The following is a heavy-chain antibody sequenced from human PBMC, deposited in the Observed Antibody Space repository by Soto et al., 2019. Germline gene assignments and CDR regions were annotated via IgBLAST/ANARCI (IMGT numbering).Heavy chain of an antibody. CDR1: GSTFSNAW. CDR3: TTDLRRYYDILTGYHLVDI. Sequence: GGSLRLSCAASGSTFSNAWMSWVRQAPGKGLEWVGRIKSKTDGGTTDYAAPVKGRFTISRDDSKNTLYLQMNSLKTEDTAVYYCTTDLRRYYDILTGYHLVDIWGQGTMVTVSS. D-gene: IGHD3-9*01. J-gene: IGHJ3*02. V-gene: IGHV3-15*01. CDR2: IKSKTDGGTT.